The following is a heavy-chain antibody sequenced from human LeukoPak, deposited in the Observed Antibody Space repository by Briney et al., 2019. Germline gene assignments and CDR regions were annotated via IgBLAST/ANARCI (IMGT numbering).Heavy chain of an antibody. CDR3: ARGEGGAYSSSWYDVDYYGMDV. D-gene: IGHD6-13*01. Sequence: ASVKVSCKASGYTFTSYGISWVRQAPGQGLEWMGWISAYNGNTNYAQKLQGRVTMTTDTSTSTAYMELRSLRSDDTAVYYRARGEGGAYSSSWYDVDYYGMDVWGQGTTVTVSS. V-gene: IGHV1-18*01. J-gene: IGHJ6*02. CDR2: ISAYNGNT. CDR1: GYTFTSYG.